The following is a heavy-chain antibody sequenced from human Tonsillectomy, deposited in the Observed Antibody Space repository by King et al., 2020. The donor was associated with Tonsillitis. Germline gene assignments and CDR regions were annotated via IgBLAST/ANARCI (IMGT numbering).Heavy chain of an antibody. CDR2: IYYSGPT. Sequence: QLQESGPGLVRPSQTLSLICTVSGDSLTSGGYFWSWIRQHPDKGLEWIGSIYYSGPTYHTPSLRSRLSMSVDTSKNQFSLRLTSVTAADTAVYYCARNRDYGHCVDLWGQGTLVAVSS. V-gene: IGHV4-31*03. CDR1: GDSLTSGGYF. CDR3: ARNRDYGHCVDL. D-gene: IGHD4-17*01. J-gene: IGHJ5*02.